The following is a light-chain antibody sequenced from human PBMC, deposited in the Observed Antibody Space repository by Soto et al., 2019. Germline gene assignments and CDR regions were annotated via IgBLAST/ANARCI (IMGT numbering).Light chain of an antibody. CDR1: SSNIGAVFD. Sequence: QSVLTQPPSVSRTPGQRVTISCTRSSSNIGAVFDVHWYQQVPGTAPKLLIYENTKRPSGVPDRFSGSKSGTSASLAITGLQAEDEADYYCQSYDSGLSGWLFGGGTKVTVL. CDR2: ENT. V-gene: IGLV1-40*01. J-gene: IGLJ2*01. CDR3: QSYDSGLSGWL.